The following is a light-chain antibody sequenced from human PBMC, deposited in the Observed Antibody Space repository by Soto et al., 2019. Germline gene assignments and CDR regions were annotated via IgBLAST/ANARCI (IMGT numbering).Light chain of an antibody. CDR2: AAS. Sequence: DVQMTQSPSSLSALVGDRVTITCRASQSVSRYLNWYQHKPGKAPKLLINAASNLRSGVPSRFSGSGSGTDFTLTISSLQPEDFATYYCQQVYVYPSTFGGGTKVDI. CDR1: QSVSRY. V-gene: IGKV1-39*01. J-gene: IGKJ4*01. CDR3: QQVYVYPST.